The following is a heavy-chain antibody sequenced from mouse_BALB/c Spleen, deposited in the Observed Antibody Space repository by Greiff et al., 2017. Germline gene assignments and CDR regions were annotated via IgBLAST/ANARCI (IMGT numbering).Heavy chain of an antibody. Sequence: VQLQQSGAELARPGASVKLSCTASGYTFTSYWMPWVQQRPGQGLEWIGAIYPGDGDTRYTQKFKGKATLTADKSSSTAYMQLSSLASEDSAVYYCARSGRYESYYAMDYWGQGTSVTVSS. CDR3: ARSGRYESYYAMDY. V-gene: IGHV1-87*01. D-gene: IGHD2-14*01. J-gene: IGHJ4*01. CDR1: GYTFTSYW. CDR2: IYPGDGDT.